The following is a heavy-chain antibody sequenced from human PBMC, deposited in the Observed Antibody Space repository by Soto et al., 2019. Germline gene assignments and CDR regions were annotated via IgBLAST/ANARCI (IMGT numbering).Heavy chain of an antibody. J-gene: IGHJ4*02. CDR2: ISGSGGST. V-gene: IGHV3-23*01. D-gene: IGHD3-3*01. CDR1: GFTFSSYA. Sequence: GGSLRLSCAASGFTFSSYAMSWVRQAPGKGLEWVSAISGSGGSTYYADSVKGRFTISRDNSKNTLYLQMNSLRVEDTAVYYCAKEGGYYDFWSGYYNYWGQGTLVTVSS. CDR3: AKEGGYYDFWSGYYNY.